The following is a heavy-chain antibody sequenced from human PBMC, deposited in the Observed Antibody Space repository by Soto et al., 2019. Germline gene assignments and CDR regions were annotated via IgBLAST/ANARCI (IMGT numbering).Heavy chain of an antibody. Sequence: EVQLLESGGGLVQSGGSLRLSCAASGFTFNTYAMNWVRQAPGKGLEWVSTISDSGFTTYYADSVKGRFTISRDNSKNTQYLQMNSLRVEDTAIYYCAKAPGSSARRTQSFDYWGQGTLVTVSS. CDR2: ISDSGFTT. J-gene: IGHJ4*02. V-gene: IGHV3-23*01. CDR3: AKAPGSSARRTQSFDY. CDR1: GFTFNTYA. D-gene: IGHD6-6*01.